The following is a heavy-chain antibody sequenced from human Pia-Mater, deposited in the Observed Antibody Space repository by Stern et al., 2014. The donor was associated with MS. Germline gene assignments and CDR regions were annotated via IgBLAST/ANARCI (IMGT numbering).Heavy chain of an antibody. CDR2: IGPTSGAT. CDR1: GYTFTGHY. CDR3: ARQYSSYPDY. J-gene: IGHJ4*02. Sequence: VQLVESGAEVRKPGASVKVSCKASGYTFTGHYVHWVRQAPVQGLEWMGRIGPTSGATNFAQKFQGRVTLTRDTSISTAYMELSSLTSDDTAVYYCARQYSSYPDYWGQGTLVTVSS. D-gene: IGHD4-11*01. V-gene: IGHV1-2*06.